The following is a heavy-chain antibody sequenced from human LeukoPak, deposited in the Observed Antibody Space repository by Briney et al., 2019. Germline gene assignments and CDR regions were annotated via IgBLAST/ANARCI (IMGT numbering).Heavy chain of an antibody. J-gene: IGHJ2*01. CDR1: GGSISSSSYY. Sequence: SETLSLTCTVSGGSISSSSYYWGWIRQPPGKGLEWVGSIYYSGSTYYNPSLKSRVTISVDTSKNQFSLKLSSVTAADTAVYYCARVIAVAGTWYFDLWGRGTLVTVSS. D-gene: IGHD6-19*01. V-gene: IGHV4-39*07. CDR3: ARVIAVAGTWYFDL. CDR2: IYYSGST.